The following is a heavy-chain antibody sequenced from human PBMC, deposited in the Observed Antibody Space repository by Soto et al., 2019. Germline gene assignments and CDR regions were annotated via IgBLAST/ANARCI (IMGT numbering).Heavy chain of an antibody. CDR3: AKGSTSSGWSL. D-gene: IGHD6-19*01. CDR1: GFTFSSYA. CDR2: ISGSGGST. J-gene: IGHJ4*02. Sequence: GESLSLSCAASGFTFSSYAMSWVRQAPGKGLEWVSAISGSGGSTHYADSVKGRFTISSDNSKNTLYLQMNGLRAEDTAVYYCAKGSTSSGWSLWGQGTLVTVSS. V-gene: IGHV3-23*01.